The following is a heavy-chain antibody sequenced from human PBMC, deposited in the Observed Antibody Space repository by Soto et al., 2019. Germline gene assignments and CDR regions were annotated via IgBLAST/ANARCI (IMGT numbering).Heavy chain of an antibody. V-gene: IGHV3-23*01. Sequence: GGSLRLSCAGSGFTFSRFAMSWVRQVPGKGLEWVSAISGSGQTTYYADSVKGRFTVSRDNSKNTLYLQMNSLRAEDTAVYYCAKSAPYSYDAFDIWGQGRIGTVSS. J-gene: IGHJ3*02. D-gene: IGHD5-18*01. CDR3: AKSAPYSYDAFDI. CDR2: ISGSGQTT. CDR1: GFTFSRFA.